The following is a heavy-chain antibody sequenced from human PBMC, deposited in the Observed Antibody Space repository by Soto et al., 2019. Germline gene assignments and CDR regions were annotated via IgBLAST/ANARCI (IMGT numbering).Heavy chain of an antibody. D-gene: IGHD3-10*01. CDR1: GFGFSSYG. J-gene: IGHJ4*02. CDR2: FSFDGSNK. Sequence: GSLRLSCAASGFGFSSYGMHWVRQAPGKGLEWVGGFSFDGSNKYFVDSVKGRFAISRDNSKTTLYLQMNSLRVEDTAVYYCAKDRYGLGSYPEFAYWGQGTQVTVSS. CDR3: AKDRYGLGSYPEFAY. V-gene: IGHV3-30*18.